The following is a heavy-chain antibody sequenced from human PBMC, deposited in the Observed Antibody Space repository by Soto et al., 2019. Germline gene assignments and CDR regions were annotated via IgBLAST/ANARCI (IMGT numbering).Heavy chain of an antibody. V-gene: IGHV4-39*01. J-gene: IGHJ5*02. CDR3: ARGDIVVVVAATQISWFDP. CDR1: GCSISSSSYY. D-gene: IGHD2-15*01. CDR2: IYYSGST. Sequence: PSETLSLTCTVSGCSISSSSYYWGWIRQPPGKGLEWIGSIYYSGSTYYNPSLKSRVTISVDTSKNQFSLKLSSVTAADTAVYYRARGDIVVVVAATQISWFDPWGQGTLVTVSS.